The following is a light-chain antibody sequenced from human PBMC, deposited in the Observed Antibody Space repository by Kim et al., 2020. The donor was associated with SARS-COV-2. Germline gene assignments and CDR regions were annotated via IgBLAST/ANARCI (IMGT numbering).Light chain of an antibody. CDR1: SGSIASNY. V-gene: IGLV6-57*03. CDR3: QSYDSSNWV. J-gene: IGLJ3*02. CDR2: EDN. Sequence: GKTVTISCTPSSGSIASNYVQWYQQRPGSAPTTGIYEDNQRPSGVPDRFSGSIDSSSNSASLTISGLKTEDEADYYCQSYDSSNWVFGGGTQLTVL.